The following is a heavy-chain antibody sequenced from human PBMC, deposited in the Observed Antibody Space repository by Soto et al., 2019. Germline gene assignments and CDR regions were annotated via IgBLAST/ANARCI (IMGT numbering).Heavy chain of an antibody. CDR1: GYTFTSYA. J-gene: IGHJ5*02. D-gene: IGHD3-10*01. Sequence: GASVKVSCKASGYTFTSYAMHWVRQAPGQGLEWMGWINPNSGGTNYAQKFQGWVTMTRDTSISTAYMELSRLRSDDTAVYYCARTLYGSGSPSTFRFDPWGQGTLVTVSS. V-gene: IGHV1-2*04. CDR2: INPNSGGT. CDR3: ARTLYGSGSPSTFRFDP.